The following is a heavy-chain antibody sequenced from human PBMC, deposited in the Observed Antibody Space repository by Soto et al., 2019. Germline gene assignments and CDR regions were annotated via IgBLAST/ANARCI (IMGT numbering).Heavy chain of an antibody. CDR2: IRSKANSYAT. J-gene: IGHJ6*02. CDR3: TSTPPTYYYYYGMDV. V-gene: IGHV3-73*02. CDR1: GFTFSGSA. Sequence: EVQLVESGGGLVQPGGSLKLSCAASGFTFSGSAMHWVRQASGKGLEWVGRIRSKANSYATAYAASVKGRFTISRDDSKNTAYLQMNSLKTEDTAVYYRTSTPPTYYYYYGMDVWGQGTTVTVSS.